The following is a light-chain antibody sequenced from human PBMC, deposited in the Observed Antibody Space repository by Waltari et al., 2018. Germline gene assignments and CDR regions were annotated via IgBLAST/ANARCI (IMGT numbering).Light chain of an antibody. J-gene: IGKJ5*01. CDR2: DAS. CDR1: QSVSSN. V-gene: IGKV3-15*01. CDR3: QQYNRWPPIT. Sequence: VVLTHSTATLSVSPGESAIISCRASQSVSSNLAWYQQKPGQAPRLLIYDASTRASSIPARFRGSGSGTEFTLTINSLQSEDSATYYCQQYNRWPPITFGQVTRLDIK.